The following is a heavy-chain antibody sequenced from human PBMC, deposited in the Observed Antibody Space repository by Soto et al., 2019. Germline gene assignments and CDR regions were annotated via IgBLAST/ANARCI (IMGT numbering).Heavy chain of an antibody. CDR3: ARDVVPHLDSGWSTRWFAP. Sequence: QVQLQESGPRLVKPWETLSLTCTVSGGSVSSGNYYWSWIRQSPGKGLEWIGYLYYSGSANYNPSLESRVAISVDTSKNQFSLKLSSVTAEDTAVYYCARDVVPHLDSGWSTRWFAPWGQGILVTVSS. V-gene: IGHV4-61*01. J-gene: IGHJ5*02. CDR1: GGSVSSGNYY. D-gene: IGHD6-19*01. CDR2: LYYSGSA.